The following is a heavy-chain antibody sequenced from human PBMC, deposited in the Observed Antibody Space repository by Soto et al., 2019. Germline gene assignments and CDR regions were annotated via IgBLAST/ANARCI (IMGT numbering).Heavy chain of an antibody. CDR1: GGTFSSYA. D-gene: IGHD3-22*01. J-gene: IGHJ6*02. Sequence: QVQLVQSGAEVKKPGSSVKVSCKASGGTFSSYAISWVRQAPGQGLEWMGGIIPIFGTANYAQKFQGRVTITADESTSTAYMELSSLRSEDTAVYYCARVETYYYDSSGKTGMDVWGQGTTVTVSS. CDR3: ARVETYYYDSSGKTGMDV. V-gene: IGHV1-69*12. CDR2: IIPIFGTA.